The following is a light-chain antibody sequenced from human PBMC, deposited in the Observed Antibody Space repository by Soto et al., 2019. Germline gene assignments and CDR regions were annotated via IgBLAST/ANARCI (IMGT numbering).Light chain of an antibody. CDR3: SSYTSSSTVV. CDR1: SSDVGGYNY. J-gene: IGLJ2*01. CDR2: EGT. Sequence: QSALTQPASASGSPGQSITISCTGTSSDVGGYNYVSWYQQYPGKAPKLMIYEGTKRPSGVSNRFSGSKSGNTASLTISGLQAEDEADYYCSSYTSSSTVVFGGGTKLTVL. V-gene: IGLV2-14*01.